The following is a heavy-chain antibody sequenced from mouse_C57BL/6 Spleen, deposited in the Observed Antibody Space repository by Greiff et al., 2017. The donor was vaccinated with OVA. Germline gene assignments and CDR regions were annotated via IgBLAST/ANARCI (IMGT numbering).Heavy chain of an antibody. V-gene: IGHV10-3*01. J-gene: IGHJ2*01. Sequence: DVMLVESGGGLVQPKGSLKLSCAASGFTFNTYAMHWVRQAPGKGLEWVARIRSKSSNYATYYADSVKDRFTISRDDSQSMLYLQMNNLKTEDTAMYYCVREGITTVVATDYFDYWGQGTTLTVSS. D-gene: IGHD1-1*01. CDR3: VREGITTVVATDYFDY. CDR2: IRSKSSNYAT. CDR1: GFTFNTYA.